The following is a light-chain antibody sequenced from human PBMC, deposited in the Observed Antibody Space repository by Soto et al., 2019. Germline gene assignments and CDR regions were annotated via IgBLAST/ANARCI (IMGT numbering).Light chain of an antibody. CDR3: SSFSAITREV. J-gene: IGLJ2*01. Sequence: QSALTQPASVSGSPGQSITISCTGTSSDVGGYSYVSWYQQHPGKTPKLMIYEVSNRPSGVSHRFSGSKSGNTASLTISGLQTEDEADCYCSSFSAITREVFGGVTKLTVL. V-gene: IGLV2-14*01. CDR2: EVS. CDR1: SSDVGGYSY.